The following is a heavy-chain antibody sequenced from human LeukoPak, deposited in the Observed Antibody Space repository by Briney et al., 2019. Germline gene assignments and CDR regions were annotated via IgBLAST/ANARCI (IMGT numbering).Heavy chain of an antibody. CDR3: ARSHDYSNYPGMDV. CDR1: GFTFSSYG. Sequence: GGSLGLSCAASGFTFSSYGMHWVRQAPGKGLEWVAVISYDGSSKYYADSVKGRFTISRDNSKNTLSLQMNSLRAEDTAVFYCARSHDYSNYPGMDVWGLGTTVTVSS. CDR2: ISYDGSSK. D-gene: IGHD4-11*01. V-gene: IGHV3-30-3*01. J-gene: IGHJ6*02.